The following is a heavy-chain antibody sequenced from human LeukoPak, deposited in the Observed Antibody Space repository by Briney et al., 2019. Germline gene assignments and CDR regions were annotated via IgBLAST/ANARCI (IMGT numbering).Heavy chain of an antibody. Sequence: SETLSLTCTVSGGSISSYYWSWIRQPPGKGLEWIGYIHYSGSTNYNPSLKSRVTISVDTSKNQFSLKLSSVTAADTAVYYCAAGDYYDSSGYYYVNWGQGTLVTVSS. J-gene: IGHJ4*02. V-gene: IGHV4-59*08. D-gene: IGHD3-22*01. CDR2: IHYSGST. CDR3: AAGDYYDSSGYYYVN. CDR1: GGSISSYY.